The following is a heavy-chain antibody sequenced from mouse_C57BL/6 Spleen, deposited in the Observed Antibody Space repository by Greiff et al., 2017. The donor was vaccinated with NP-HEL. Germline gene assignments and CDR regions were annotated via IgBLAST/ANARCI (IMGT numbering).Heavy chain of an antibody. CDR3: AATVVPYAMDY. Sequence: EVKLVESGGGLVQPGGSLKLSCAASGFTFSDYYMYWVRQTPEKRLEWVAYISNGGGSTYYPDTVKGRFTISRDNAKNTLYLQMSRLKSEDTAMYYCAATVVPYAMDYWGQGTSVTVSS. J-gene: IGHJ4*01. V-gene: IGHV5-12*01. CDR2: ISNGGGST. D-gene: IGHD1-1*01. CDR1: GFTFSDYY.